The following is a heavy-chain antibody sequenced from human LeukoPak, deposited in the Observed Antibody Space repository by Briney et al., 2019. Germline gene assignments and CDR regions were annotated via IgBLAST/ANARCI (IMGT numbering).Heavy chain of an antibody. CDR1: GGSFSGYY. D-gene: IGHD4-17*01. V-gene: IGHV4-34*01. J-gene: IGHJ4*02. CDR2: INHSGST. Sequence: SETLSLTCAVYGGSFSGYYWSWIRQPPGKGLEWIGEINHSGSTNYNPSLKSRVTISVDTSKNQFSLKLSSVTAADTAVYYCARHGDYGDYTTVDYWGQGTLVTVSS. CDR3: ARHGDYGDYTTVDY.